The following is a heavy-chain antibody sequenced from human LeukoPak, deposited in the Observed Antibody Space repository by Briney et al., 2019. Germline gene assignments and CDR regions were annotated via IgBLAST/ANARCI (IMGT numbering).Heavy chain of an antibody. CDR2: IYYSGST. Sequence: SETLSLTCTVSGGSISSGGYYWSCIHQHPGKGLEWIGYIYYSGSTYYNPSLKSRVTISVDTSKNQFSLKLSSVTAADTAVYYCARDSPTGYSSSWYQIDYWGQGTLVTVSS. CDR1: GGSISSGGYY. V-gene: IGHV4-31*03. D-gene: IGHD6-13*01. CDR3: ARDSPTGYSSSWYQIDY. J-gene: IGHJ4*02.